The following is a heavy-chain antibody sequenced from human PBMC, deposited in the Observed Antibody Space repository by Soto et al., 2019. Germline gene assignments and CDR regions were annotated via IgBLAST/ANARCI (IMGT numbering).Heavy chain of an antibody. J-gene: IGHJ6*02. V-gene: IGHV4-39*01. Sequence: PSETLSLTCTVSGGSISSSSYYWGWIRQPPGKGLEWIGSIYYSGSTYYNPSLKSRVTISVDTSKNQFSLKLSSVTAADTAVYYRARRYYGSGSYRYYYYGMDVWGQGTTVTVSS. CDR1: GGSISSSSYY. CDR3: ARRYYGSGSYRYYYYGMDV. D-gene: IGHD3-10*01. CDR2: IYYSGST.